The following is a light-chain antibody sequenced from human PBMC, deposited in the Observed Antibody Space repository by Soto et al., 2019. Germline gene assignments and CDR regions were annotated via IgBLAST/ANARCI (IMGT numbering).Light chain of an antibody. J-gene: IGKJ5*01. CDR3: QQGTPWPPIT. V-gene: IGKV2-30*01. CDR1: LSLVYSDGSTY. CDR2: KVS. Sequence: DVVLTQSPLSLPVTLGQPASISCRSSLSLVYSDGSTYLNWFQQRPGQSPRRLIYKVSNRDSWGPGRIRGRGSGPEFNLGISRVEAEDFGGFYCQQGTPWPPITFGQGTRLEIK.